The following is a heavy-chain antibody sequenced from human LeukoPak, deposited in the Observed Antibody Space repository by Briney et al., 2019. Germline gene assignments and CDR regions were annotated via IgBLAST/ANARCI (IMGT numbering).Heavy chain of an antibody. J-gene: IGHJ4*02. CDR2: ISWNSGSI. V-gene: IGHV3-9*01. CDR3: AKDLGSIVGATSFDY. D-gene: IGHD1-26*01. CDR1: GFTFDDYA. Sequence: PGRSLRLSCAASGFTFDDYAMHWVRQAPGKGLEWVSGISWNSGSIGYADSVKGRFTISRDNAKNSLYLQMNSLRAEDTALYYCAKDLGSIVGATSFDYWGQGTLVTVSS.